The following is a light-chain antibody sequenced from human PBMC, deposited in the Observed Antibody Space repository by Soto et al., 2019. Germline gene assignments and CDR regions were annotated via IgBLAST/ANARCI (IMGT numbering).Light chain of an antibody. CDR3: AAWDDSLSGYV. V-gene: IGLV1-47*01. Sequence: QSVLTQPPSASGTPGQRATISCSGSSSNIGSNYAYWYQQLPGTAPSLLIYRNNQRPSGVPDRFSGSKSGTSASLAISGLRPEDEADYYCAAWDDSLSGYVFGTGTKVTVL. CDR2: RNN. J-gene: IGLJ1*01. CDR1: SSNIGSNY.